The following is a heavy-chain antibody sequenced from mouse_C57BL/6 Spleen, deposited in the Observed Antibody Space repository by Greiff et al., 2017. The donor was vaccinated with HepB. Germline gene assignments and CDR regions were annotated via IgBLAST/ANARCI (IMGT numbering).Heavy chain of an antibody. CDR3: ARDEGLRGFDY. D-gene: IGHD2-4*01. CDR2: ISYDGSN. J-gene: IGHJ2*01. V-gene: IGHV3-6*01. CDR1: GYSITGGYY. Sequence: EVKLVESGPGLVKPSQSLSLTCSVTGYSITGGYYWNWIRQFPGNKLEWMGYISYDGSNNYNPSLKNRISITRDTSKNQFFLKLNSVTTEDTATYYCARDEGLRGFDYWGQGTTLTVSS.